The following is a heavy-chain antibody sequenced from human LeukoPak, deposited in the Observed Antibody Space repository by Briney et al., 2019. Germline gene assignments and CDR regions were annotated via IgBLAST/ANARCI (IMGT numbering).Heavy chain of an antibody. Sequence: PSETLSLTCTVSDGSISSYYWSWIRQPPGKGLEWIGYMSYSGSTNYNPSLKSRVTISVDTSKNQFSLKLSSVTAADSAVYYCARPGGLTETTGGGWFDPWGQGTLVTVSS. CDR2: MSYSGST. J-gene: IGHJ5*02. D-gene: IGHD1-7*01. CDR3: ARPGGLTETTGGGWFDP. V-gene: IGHV4-59*08. CDR1: DGSISSYY.